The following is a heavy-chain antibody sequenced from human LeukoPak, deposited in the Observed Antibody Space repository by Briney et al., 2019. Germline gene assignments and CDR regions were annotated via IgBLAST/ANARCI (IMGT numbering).Heavy chain of an antibody. CDR3: ARYGSDSTWFYP. D-gene: IGHD3-10*01. CDR2: INYSGST. V-gene: IGHV4-30-4*02. J-gene: IGHJ5*02. CDR1: GGYMSSDNYQ. Sequence: SDTLSLICTVSGGYMSSDNYQCSWIRQPPGKDLEWIGYINYSGSTYYNPSLKSRVTISVDTSKNHFSLKLSSVTAADTAVYYCARYGSDSTWFYPWGQGTLVTFSS.